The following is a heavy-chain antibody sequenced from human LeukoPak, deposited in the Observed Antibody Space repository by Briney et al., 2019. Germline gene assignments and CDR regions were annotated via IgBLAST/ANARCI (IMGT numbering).Heavy chain of an antibody. CDR1: GFTVSSNY. J-gene: IGHJ4*02. D-gene: IGHD3-10*01. Sequence: GGSLRLSCAASGFTVSSNYMSWVRQAPGKGLEWVSVIYSGGSTYYADSVKGRFTISRDNSKNTLYLQMNSLRAEDTAVYYCARGGVPAAMMYYYGSGFFDYWGQGTLVTVSS. CDR3: ARGGVPAAMMYYYGSGFFDY. CDR2: IYSGGST. V-gene: IGHV3-66*01.